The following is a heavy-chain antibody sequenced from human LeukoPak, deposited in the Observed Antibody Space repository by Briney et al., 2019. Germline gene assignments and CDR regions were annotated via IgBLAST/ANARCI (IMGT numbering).Heavy chain of an antibody. CDR1: GGSISSSSYY. Sequence: SETLSLTCTVSGGSISSSSYYWGWIRQPPGKGLEWIGTIYYTGNTYYNPSLKSRVTISVDTSKNQFSLKLSSVTAADTAVYYCARGPRHSSSWYPLRLDYLGQGTQVSVSS. D-gene: IGHD6-13*01. CDR3: ARGPRHSSSWYPLRLDY. CDR2: IYYTGNT. V-gene: IGHV4-39*07. J-gene: IGHJ4*02.